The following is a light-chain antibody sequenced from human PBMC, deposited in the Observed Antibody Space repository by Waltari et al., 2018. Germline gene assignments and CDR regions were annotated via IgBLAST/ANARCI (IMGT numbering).Light chain of an antibody. V-gene: IGKV4-1*01. CDR1: QNVLSSSYNKNH. CDR3: QQYYGIPT. J-gene: IGKJ1*01. CDR2: WAS. Sequence: DIVITQSPDSLAVSVGERATINCRSSQNVLSSSYNKNHLAWYQHKPGQPPKLLVYWASTRESGVPDRFSGSVSGTDFTLSISSLQAEDVAVYYCQQYYGIPTFGQGTKVEVK.